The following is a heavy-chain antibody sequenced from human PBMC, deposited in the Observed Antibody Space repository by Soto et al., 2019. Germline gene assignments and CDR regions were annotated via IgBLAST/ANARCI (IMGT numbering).Heavy chain of an antibody. CDR1: GFTFSSYA. D-gene: IGHD5-12*01. Sequence: GGSLRLSCAASGFTFSSYAMSWVRQAPGKGLEWVSGISGSGAITYYADSVKGRFTISRDNSKNTLYLQMNSLRAEDTAVYYCAKDGHSDYDQYYFDYWGQGTLVTVSS. J-gene: IGHJ4*02. CDR3: AKDGHSDYDQYYFDY. V-gene: IGHV3-23*01. CDR2: ISGSGAIT.